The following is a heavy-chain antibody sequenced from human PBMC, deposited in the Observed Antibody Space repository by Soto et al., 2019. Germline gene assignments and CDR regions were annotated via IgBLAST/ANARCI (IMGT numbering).Heavy chain of an antibody. CDR3: ARVPYGSGSYGAHY. Sequence: QVQLVESGGGVVQPGRSLRLSCAASGFTFSSYAMHWVRQAPGKGLEWVAVISYDGSNKYYADSVKGRFTISRDNSKNTLYLQMTSLRAEDTAVYYCARVPYGSGSYGAHYWGQGTLVTVSS. D-gene: IGHD3-10*01. CDR1: GFTFSSYA. J-gene: IGHJ4*02. V-gene: IGHV3-30-3*01. CDR2: ISYDGSNK.